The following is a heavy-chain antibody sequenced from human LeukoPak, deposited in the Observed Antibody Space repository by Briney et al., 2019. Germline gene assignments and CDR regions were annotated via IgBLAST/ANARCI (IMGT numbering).Heavy chain of an antibody. D-gene: IGHD2-15*01. CDR2: IGQDGSQQ. J-gene: IGHJ5*02. Sequence: GGSLRLSCAASGFTFRNYWMSWVRLAPGKGLEWVANIGQDGSQQHYVDSVKGRFTISRDNAKNSLYLQMNSLRVEDTAVYYCARDGSGGSSGGSTQYNWFDPWGQGTLVTVSS. CDR3: ARDGSGGSSGGSTQYNWFDP. V-gene: IGHV3-7*01. CDR1: GFTFRNYW.